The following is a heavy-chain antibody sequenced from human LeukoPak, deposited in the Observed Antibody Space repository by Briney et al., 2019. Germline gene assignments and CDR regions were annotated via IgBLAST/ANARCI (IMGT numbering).Heavy chain of an antibody. CDR3: AKGVWCSSGWYYFDY. CDR2: IYHSGST. Sequence: PSETLSLTCAVSGYSISSGYYWGWIRQPPGKGLEWIGSIYHSGSTYYNPSLKSRVTISVDTSKNQFSLKLSSVTAADTAVYYCAKGVWCSSGWYYFDYWGQGTLVTVSS. CDR1: GYSISSGYY. J-gene: IGHJ4*02. D-gene: IGHD6-19*01. V-gene: IGHV4-38-2*01.